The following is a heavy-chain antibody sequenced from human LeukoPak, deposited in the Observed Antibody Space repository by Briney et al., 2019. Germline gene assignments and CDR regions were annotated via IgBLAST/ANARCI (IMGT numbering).Heavy chain of an antibody. CDR2: ISGSGGTT. D-gene: IGHD1-26*01. Sequence: GGSLRLSCAASGFTFSSYAMNWVRQAPGKGLEWVSTISGSGGTTYYADSVKGRFTISRDNSKNTLYLQMNSLRAEDTAIYYCAKATKGGIYKYYFDYWGQGTLVTVSS. V-gene: IGHV3-23*01. CDR1: GFTFSSYA. J-gene: IGHJ4*02. CDR3: AKATKGGIYKYYFDY.